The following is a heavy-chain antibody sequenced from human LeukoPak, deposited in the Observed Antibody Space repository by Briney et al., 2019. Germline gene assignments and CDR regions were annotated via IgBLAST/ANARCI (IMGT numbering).Heavy chain of an antibody. Sequence: GGSLRLSCAASGFTFDDYAMHWVRQAPGKGLEWVSGISWNSGSIGYADSVKGRFTISRDNAKNSLYLQMNSLRAEDTALYYCAKDISGFWSDYYMDVWGKGTTVTVSS. CDR3: AKDISGFWSDYYMDV. J-gene: IGHJ6*03. CDR1: GFTFDDYA. V-gene: IGHV3-9*01. CDR2: ISWNSGSI. D-gene: IGHD3-3*01.